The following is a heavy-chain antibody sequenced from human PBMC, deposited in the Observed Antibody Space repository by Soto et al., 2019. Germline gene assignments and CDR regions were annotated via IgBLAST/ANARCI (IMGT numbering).Heavy chain of an antibody. D-gene: IGHD6-13*01. CDR3: AKDGLNQQLAFDC. CDR2: ISGSGGST. J-gene: IGHJ4*02. Sequence: GGSLRLSCAASGFTFSSYAMSWVRQAPGEGLEWVSAISGSGGSTYYADSVKGRFTISRDNSKNTLYLQMNSLRAGDTAVYYCAKDGLNQQLAFDCWGQGTLVTVSS. V-gene: IGHV3-23*01. CDR1: GFTFSSYA.